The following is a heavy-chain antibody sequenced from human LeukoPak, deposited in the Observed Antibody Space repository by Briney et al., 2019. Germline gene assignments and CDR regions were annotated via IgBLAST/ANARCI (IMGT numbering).Heavy chain of an antibody. J-gene: IGHJ6*02. Sequence: GGSLRLSCAASGFTFSSYAMSWVRQAPGKGLEWVSDISGSGGSTYYADSVKGRFTISRDNAKNTLYLQMNSLRAEDTAVYYCARDAIRLRFNHPDYYYYGMDVWGQGTTVTVS. CDR2: ISGSGGST. CDR3: ARDAIRLRFNHPDYYYYGMDV. V-gene: IGHV3-23*01. D-gene: IGHD2-21*01. CDR1: GFTFSSYA.